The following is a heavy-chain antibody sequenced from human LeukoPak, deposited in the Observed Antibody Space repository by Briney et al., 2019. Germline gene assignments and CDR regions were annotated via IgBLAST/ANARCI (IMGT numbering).Heavy chain of an antibody. CDR1: GYTFTSYY. CDR3: ARDLTVYDSSGYPITRYYFDY. V-gene: IGHV1-2*02. D-gene: IGHD3-22*01. CDR2: INPNSGGT. Sequence: ASVKVSCKASGYTFTSYYMHWVRQAPGQGLEWMGWINPNSGGTNYAQKFQGRVTMTRDTSISTAYMELSRLRSDDTAVYYCARDLTVYDSSGYPITRYYFDYWGQGTLVTVSS. J-gene: IGHJ4*02.